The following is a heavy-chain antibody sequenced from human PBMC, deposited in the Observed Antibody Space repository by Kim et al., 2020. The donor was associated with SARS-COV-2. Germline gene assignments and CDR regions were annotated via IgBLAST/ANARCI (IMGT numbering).Heavy chain of an antibody. D-gene: IGHD3-3*01. CDR3: AKGFLLADWYFDL. Sequence: YADSVKGRFTISRDNSKNTLYLQMNSLRAEDTAVYYCAKGFLLADWYFDLWGRGTLVTVSS. V-gene: IGHV3-23*01. J-gene: IGHJ2*01.